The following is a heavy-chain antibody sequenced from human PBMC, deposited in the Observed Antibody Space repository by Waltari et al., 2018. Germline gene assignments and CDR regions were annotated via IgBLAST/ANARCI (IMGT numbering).Heavy chain of an antibody. J-gene: IGHJ4*02. D-gene: IGHD1-26*01. CDR3: ASPYSGSYPFDY. CDR2: IYSGGST. CDR1: GFTVSTNY. Sequence: EVKLVASGVGLFQPGGSLRLPCAGYGFTVSTNYMTWVRQAPGKGVEWGSVIYSGGSTYYADSVKGRFTITRDNSKNTLFLQMNSLRVEDTAVYYCASPYSGSYPFDYWGQGTLVTVSS. V-gene: IGHV3-53*01.